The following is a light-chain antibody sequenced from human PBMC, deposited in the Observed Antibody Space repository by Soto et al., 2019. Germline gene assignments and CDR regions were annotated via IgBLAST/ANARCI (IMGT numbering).Light chain of an antibody. J-gene: IGKJ5*01. V-gene: IGKV3-11*01. Sequence: EIIMTQSPGTLSVSPGERATLSCRAAQGVTTNFAWYQQKPGQAPRLLIYDASNRATGISARFSGSGSGTDFTLTISSLEPEDFAVYYCQQRSKWPPEVTFGQGTRLEIK. CDR3: QQRSKWPPEVT. CDR2: DAS. CDR1: QGVTTN.